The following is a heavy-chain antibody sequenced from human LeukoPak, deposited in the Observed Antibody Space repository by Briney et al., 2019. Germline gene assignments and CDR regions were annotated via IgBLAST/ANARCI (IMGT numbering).Heavy chain of an antibody. V-gene: IGHV5-51*01. CDR3: ARLSRDRYYYGSGSLDY. J-gene: IGHJ4*02. CDR2: IYPGDSDT. CDR1: GHSFTSYW. Sequence: GETLKISCKGSGHSFTSYWIGWVRQMPGKGLEWMGIIYPGDSDTRYSPSFQGQVTISADKSISTAYLQWSSLKASDTAMYYCARLSRDRYYYGSGSLDYWGQGTLVTVSS. D-gene: IGHD3-10*01.